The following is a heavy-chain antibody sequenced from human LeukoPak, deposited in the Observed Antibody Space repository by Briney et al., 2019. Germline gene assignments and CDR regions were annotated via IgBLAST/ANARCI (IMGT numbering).Heavy chain of an antibody. V-gene: IGHV1-18*04. CDR2: ISAYNGNT. Sequence: ASVKVSCKASGYTFTSYGISWVRQAPGQGLEWMGWISAYNGNTNYAQKLQGRVTMTTDTSTSTAYMGLRSLRSDDTAVYYCARIPYSSGWFDAFDIWGQGTMVTVSS. J-gene: IGHJ3*02. CDR1: GYTFTSYG. D-gene: IGHD6-19*01. CDR3: ARIPYSSGWFDAFDI.